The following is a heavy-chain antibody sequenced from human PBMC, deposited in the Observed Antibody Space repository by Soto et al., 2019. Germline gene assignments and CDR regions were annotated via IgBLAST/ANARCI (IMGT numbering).Heavy chain of an antibody. CDR1: GFTFRSYW. V-gene: IGHV3-7*01. D-gene: IGHD2-2*01. J-gene: IGHJ6*02. CDR3: AREKNLVVIPAALYPSQHYGMGV. Sequence: GSLRLSCAASGFTFRSYWMSWVRQAPCKGLEWVANIKEDGSEKYYVDSVKGRFTISRDNGKNSLYLQMNSLRAEDTAVYYCAREKNLVVIPAALYPSQHYGMGVWGQGTTVTVSS. CDR2: IKEDGSEK.